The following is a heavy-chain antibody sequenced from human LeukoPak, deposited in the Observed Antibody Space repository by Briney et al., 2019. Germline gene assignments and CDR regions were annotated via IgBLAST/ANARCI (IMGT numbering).Heavy chain of an antibody. V-gene: IGHV3-66*01. Sequence: GSLRLSCAASGFTVSSNYMSWVRQAPGKGLEWVSVIYSGGSTYYADSVKGRFTISRDNSKNTLYLQMNSLRAEDTAVYYCARDFTSSGWYDYWGQGTLVTVSS. CDR3: ARDFTSSGWYDY. CDR2: IYSGGST. CDR1: GFTVSSNY. J-gene: IGHJ4*02. D-gene: IGHD6-19*01.